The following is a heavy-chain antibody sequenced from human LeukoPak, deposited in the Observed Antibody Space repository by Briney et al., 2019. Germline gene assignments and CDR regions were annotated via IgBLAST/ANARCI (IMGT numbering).Heavy chain of an antibody. CDR1: GFTFYDFA. CDR3: AKSSRTTTGLGAFDI. D-gene: IGHD2/OR15-2a*01. J-gene: IGHJ3*02. CDR2: ISWNSGSI. Sequence: AGGSLRRSCAASGFTFYDFAMHWVRQAPGQGLEGVSGISWNSGSIGYADSVKGRFTISRDNAKNSLYLQMNSLRAEDMALYYCAKSSRTTTGLGAFDIWGQGTMVTVSS. V-gene: IGHV3-9*03.